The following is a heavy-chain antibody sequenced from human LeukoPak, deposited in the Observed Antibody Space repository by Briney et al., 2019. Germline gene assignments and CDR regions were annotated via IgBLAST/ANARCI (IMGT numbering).Heavy chain of an antibody. CDR1: GGSISGYY. J-gene: IGHJ4*02. Sequence: ETLSLTCTVSGGSISGYYWSWIRQPPGKGLEWIGHIYDTGYSNYNPSLKTRVIISVDTSKNQFSLRLTSVTAADSATYYCARETSLVGYAGGLGFNYWGRGTLVTVSS. V-gene: IGHV4-59*01. CDR3: ARETSLVGYAGGLGFNY. CDR2: IYDTGYS. D-gene: IGHD2-2*01.